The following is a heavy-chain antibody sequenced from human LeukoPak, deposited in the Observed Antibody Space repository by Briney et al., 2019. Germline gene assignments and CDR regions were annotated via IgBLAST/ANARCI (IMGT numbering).Heavy chain of an antibody. Sequence: GASVKVSCKASGYTFTSYGISWVRQAPGQGLEWMGWIDPKSGGTKYAQKFQGRVTMTRDMSISTAYMDLRRLKSDDTAVYYCVRDMDRGQWLIRPYNWGQGTLVTVSS. CDR3: VRDMDRGQWLIRPYN. CDR2: IDPKSGGT. V-gene: IGHV1-2*02. CDR1: GYTFTSYG. J-gene: IGHJ4*02. D-gene: IGHD6-19*01.